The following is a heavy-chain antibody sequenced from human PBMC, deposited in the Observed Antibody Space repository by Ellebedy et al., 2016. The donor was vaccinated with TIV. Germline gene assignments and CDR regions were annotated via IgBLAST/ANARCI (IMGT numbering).Heavy chain of an antibody. J-gene: IGHJ4*02. V-gene: IGHV3-66*04. CDR1: GFTVSNNY. Sequence: PGGSLRLSCAASGFTVSNNYMSWVRQAPGKGLEWVSLIYSGGGTYYADSVKGRFTMSRDNSKNTVYLQMNSLRAEDTAVYYCAGRYKVGVTGVYWGQGTLVTVSS. D-gene: IGHD1-26*01. CDR2: IYSGGGT. CDR3: AGRYKVGVTGVY.